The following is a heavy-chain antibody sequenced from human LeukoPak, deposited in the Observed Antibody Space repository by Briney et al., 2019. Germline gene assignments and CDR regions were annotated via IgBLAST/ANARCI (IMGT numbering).Heavy chain of an antibody. V-gene: IGHV4-59*08. Sequence: SETLSLTCTVSGGSISSYYWSWIRQPPGKGLEWIGYIYYSGSTNYNPSLKSRVTISVDTSKNQFSLKLSSVTAADTAVYYCARHAKWELLGGDWFDPWGQGTLVTVSS. CDR1: GGSISSYY. J-gene: IGHJ5*02. D-gene: IGHD1-26*01. CDR3: ARHAKWELLGGDWFDP. CDR2: IYYSGST.